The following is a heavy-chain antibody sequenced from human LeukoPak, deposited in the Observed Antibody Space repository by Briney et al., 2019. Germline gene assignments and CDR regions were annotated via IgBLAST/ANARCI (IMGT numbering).Heavy chain of an antibody. J-gene: IGHJ3*02. Sequence: ASVKVSCKASGYTFTGYYMHWVRQAPGQGLEWKGWINPNSGGTNYAQKFQGRVTMTRDTSISTAYMELSRLRSDDTAVYYCARVKTAIFGVETGAFDIWGQGTMVTVSS. V-gene: IGHV1-2*02. CDR3: ARVKTAIFGVETGAFDI. D-gene: IGHD3-3*01. CDR2: INPNSGGT. CDR1: GYTFTGYY.